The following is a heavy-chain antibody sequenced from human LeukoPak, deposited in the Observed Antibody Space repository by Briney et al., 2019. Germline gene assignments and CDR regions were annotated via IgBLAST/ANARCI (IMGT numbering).Heavy chain of an antibody. D-gene: IGHD1-26*01. J-gene: IGHJ4*02. CDR2: ISSTNAI. CDR3: ARDDKWAFDY. V-gene: IGHV3-69-1*02. Sequence: FRHTPGKGLEWLSYISSTNAIYYADSVKGRFTISRDNAKESLYLQMNSLRAEDTAVYYCARDDKWAFDYWGQGTLVTVSS.